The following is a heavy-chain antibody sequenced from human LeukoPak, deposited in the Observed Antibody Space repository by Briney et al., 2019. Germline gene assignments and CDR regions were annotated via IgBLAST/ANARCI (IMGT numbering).Heavy chain of an antibody. D-gene: IGHD3-16*01. CDR2: IWYDGSKK. CDR1: GFTFSSYG. V-gene: IGHV3-33*01. J-gene: IGHJ4*02. CDR3: ARDFGVTNYHFDY. Sequence: GGSLRLSCAASGFTFSSYGIHWVRQAPGKGLEWVAVIWYDGSKKYYADSVKGRFTISRDDSKNTLYLQMNSLRAEDTAVYYCARDFGVTNYHFDYWGQGTLVTVSS.